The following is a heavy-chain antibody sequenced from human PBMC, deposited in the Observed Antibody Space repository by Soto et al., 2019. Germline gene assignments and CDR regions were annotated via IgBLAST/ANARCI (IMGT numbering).Heavy chain of an antibody. V-gene: IGHV1-18*01. CDR1: GYGFTTYG. J-gene: IGHJ4*02. CDR3: ARGRYGDY. CDR2: ISAHNGNT. Sequence: QVHLVQSGAEVKKPGASVKVSCKGSGYGFTTYGITWVRQAPGPGLEWMAWISAHNGNTNYAQKLQGRVTVTRDTSTSTAYMELRSLRADDTAVYYWARGRYGDYWGQGALGTVSS. D-gene: IGHD1-1*01.